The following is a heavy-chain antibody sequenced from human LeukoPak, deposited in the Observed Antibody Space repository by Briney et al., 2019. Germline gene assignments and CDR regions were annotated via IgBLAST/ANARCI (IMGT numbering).Heavy chain of an antibody. J-gene: IGHJ3*02. D-gene: IGHD2-2*01. CDR3: ARDRRAKSFFDIVVVPTDAFDI. Sequence: ASVKVSCKASGYTFTGYYMHWVRQAPGQGLEWMGWINPNSGGTNYAQKLQGRVTMTTDTSTSTAYMELRSLRSDDTAVYYCARDRRAKSFFDIVVVPTDAFDIWGQGTMVTVSS. CDR2: INPNSGGT. CDR1: GYTFTGYY. V-gene: IGHV1-2*02.